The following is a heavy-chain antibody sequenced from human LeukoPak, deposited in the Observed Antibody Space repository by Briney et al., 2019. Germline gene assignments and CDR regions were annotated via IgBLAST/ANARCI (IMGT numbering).Heavy chain of an antibody. CDR2: IYYSGST. CDR1: GGSISSSNYY. J-gene: IGHJ4*02. D-gene: IGHD6-19*01. V-gene: IGHV4-39*01. CDR3: ARHASVDGNWPRPLDY. Sequence: KPSETLSLTCTVSGGSISSSNYYWGWIRQPPGKGLEWIGNIYYSGSTYYKPSLKTRVTISVDTSKNQFSLKLTPVTAADTAVYYCARHASVDGNWPRPLDYWGQGSLVTVSS.